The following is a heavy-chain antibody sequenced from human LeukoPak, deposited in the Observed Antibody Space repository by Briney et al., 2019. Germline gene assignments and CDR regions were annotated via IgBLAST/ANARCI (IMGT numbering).Heavy chain of an antibody. V-gene: IGHV4-31*03. Sequence: PSETLSLTCTVSGGSISSGGYYWSWIRQHPGKGLEWIGCIYYSGSTYYNPSLTSRVTISVDTSKNQFSLKLSSVTAADTAVYYCARGTSVLYCSGGSCSDYFDYWGQGTLVTVSS. CDR2: IYYSGST. CDR1: GGSISSGGYY. J-gene: IGHJ4*02. D-gene: IGHD2-15*01. CDR3: ARGTSVLYCSGGSCSDYFDY.